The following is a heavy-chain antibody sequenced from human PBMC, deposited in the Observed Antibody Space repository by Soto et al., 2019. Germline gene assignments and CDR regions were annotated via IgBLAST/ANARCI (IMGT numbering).Heavy chain of an antibody. V-gene: IGHV3-11*01. CDR3: ARDPLHYGSGFDY. CDR2: ISISGTTI. Sequence: QVDLVQSGGGLVKPGGSLRLSCAASGFPFNDYYMSWIRQAPGKGLEWVAYISISGTTIYYADSVKGRFTISREDVSNSLYLQMNSLRAEDTAVYYCARDPLHYGSGFDYWGQGTLVTVSS. J-gene: IGHJ4*02. CDR1: GFPFNDYY. D-gene: IGHD3-10*01.